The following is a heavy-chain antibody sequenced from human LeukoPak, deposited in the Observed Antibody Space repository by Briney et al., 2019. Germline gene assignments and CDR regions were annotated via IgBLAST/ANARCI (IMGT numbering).Heavy chain of an antibody. CDR2: VIPIFGTG. D-gene: IGHD1-7*01. J-gene: IGHJ3*02. CDR1: GYTFTGYY. Sequence: ASVKVSCKASGYTFTGYYMHWVRQGPAQGMEWMGGVIPIFGTGNYAQEFQGRVTITADKSTSTAYKQRSSLRSEDTAVYYCAREGLELLLGLFDIWGQGTMVTVSS. V-gene: IGHV1-69*06. CDR3: AREGLELLLGLFDI.